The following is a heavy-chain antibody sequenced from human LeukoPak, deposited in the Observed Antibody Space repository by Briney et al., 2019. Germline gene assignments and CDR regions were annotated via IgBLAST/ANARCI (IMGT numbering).Heavy chain of an antibody. CDR3: ARDLGVATGFDY. V-gene: IGHV1-18*01. J-gene: IGHJ4*02. D-gene: IGHD5-12*01. CDR2: FSAYNGNT. CDR1: GYTFTSYG. Sequence: ASVKVSCKASGYTFTSYGISWVRQAPGQGLEWMGWFSAYNGNTNYAQKLQGRVTMTTDTSTSTAYMELSSLRSEDTAVYYCARDLGVATGFDYWGQGTLVTVSS.